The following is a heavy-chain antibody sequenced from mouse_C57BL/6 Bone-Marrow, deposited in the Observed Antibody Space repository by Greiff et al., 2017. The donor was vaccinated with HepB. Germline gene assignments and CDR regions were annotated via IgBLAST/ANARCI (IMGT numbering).Heavy chain of an antibody. J-gene: IGHJ2*01. Sequence: QVQLQQPGAELVKPGASVKLSCKASGYTFTSYWMQWVKQRPGQGLEWIGEIDPSDSYTNYNQKFKGKATLTVDTSSSTAYMQLISLTSEDSAVYYCARTTGYWGQGTTLTVSS. D-gene: IGHD1-1*01. V-gene: IGHV1-50*01. CDR1: GYTFTSYW. CDR3: ARTTGY. CDR2: IDPSDSYT.